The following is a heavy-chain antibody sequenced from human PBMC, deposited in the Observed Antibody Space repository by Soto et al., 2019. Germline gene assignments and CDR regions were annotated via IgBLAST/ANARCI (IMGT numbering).Heavy chain of an antibody. CDR3: ARHWIAGSSIP. CDR1: GDSISSTRQY. J-gene: IGHJ4*02. V-gene: IGHV4-39*01. CDR2: IHYSGTS. D-gene: IGHD2-2*02. Sequence: XATLSLPFTVSGDSISSTRQYWGWIRQPPGKGLEWIGSIHYSGTSYYNPSLKSRVTIFIDTSKNQLSLKLSSVTAADTAVYYCARHWIAGSSIPWGQGTLVTFSS.